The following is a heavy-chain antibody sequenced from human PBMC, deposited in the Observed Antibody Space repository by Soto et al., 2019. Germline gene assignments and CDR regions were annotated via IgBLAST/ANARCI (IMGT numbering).Heavy chain of an antibody. V-gene: IGHV3-23*01. CDR1: GFTFSSYA. J-gene: IGHJ4*02. CDR3: AKDLKLYCSSTSCSIFDY. Sequence: GGSLRLSCAASGFTFSSYAMSWVRQAPGKGLEWVSAISGSGGSTYYADSVKGRLTISRDNSKNTLYLQMNSLRAEDTAVYYCAKDLKLYCSSTSCSIFDYWGQGTLVTVSS. CDR2: ISGSGGST. D-gene: IGHD2-2*01.